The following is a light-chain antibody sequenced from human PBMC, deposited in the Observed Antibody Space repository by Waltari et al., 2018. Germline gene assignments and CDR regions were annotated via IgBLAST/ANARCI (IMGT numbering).Light chain of an antibody. CDR3: YSSDSTGLRV. J-gene: IGLJ1*01. CDR2: EDT. Sequence: SYELTQTPSVSVSPGQTARITCSGHELPRKYAYWFQQKSGQAPRLVIYEDTKRPSGIPDRFSGSSSGTVATLTIAGAQVDDEADYYCYSSDSTGLRVFGGGTLVVVL. CDR1: ELPRKY. V-gene: IGLV3-10*01.